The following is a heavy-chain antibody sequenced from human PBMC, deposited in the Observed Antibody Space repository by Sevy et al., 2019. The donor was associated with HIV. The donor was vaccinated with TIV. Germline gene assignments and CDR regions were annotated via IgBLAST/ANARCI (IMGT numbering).Heavy chain of an antibody. J-gene: IGHJ4*02. Sequence: ASVKVSCKASGYSFMNYGISWVRQAPGQGHEWMRWISASNGNTNYAQKFQGRVTMTTDTSTTTAYMELRSLRSDDTAVYYCALYCSTTNCIFDYWGQGSLVTVSS. D-gene: IGHD2-2*01. CDR2: ISASNGNT. CDR1: GYSFMNYG. V-gene: IGHV1-18*01. CDR3: ALYCSTTNCIFDY.